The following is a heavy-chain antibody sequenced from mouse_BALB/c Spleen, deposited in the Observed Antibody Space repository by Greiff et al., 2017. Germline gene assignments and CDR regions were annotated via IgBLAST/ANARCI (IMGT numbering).Heavy chain of an antibody. J-gene: IGHJ4*01. Sequence: EVQVVESGGGLVKPGGSLKLSCAASGFTFSDYYMYWVRQTPEKRLEWVATISDGGSYTYYPDSVKGRFTISRDNAKNNLYLQMSSLKSEDTAMYYCARGYGYDLYYAMDYWGQGTSVTVSS. CDR1: GFTFSDYY. D-gene: IGHD2-2*01. CDR2: ISDGGSYT. CDR3: ARGYGYDLYYAMDY. V-gene: IGHV5-4*02.